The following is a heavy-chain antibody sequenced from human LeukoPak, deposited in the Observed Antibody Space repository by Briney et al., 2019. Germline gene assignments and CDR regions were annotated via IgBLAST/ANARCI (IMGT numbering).Heavy chain of an antibody. CDR2: IYYSGST. CDR1: GGSISSYY. CDR3: GRSANYYGSGSYPDY. V-gene: IGHV4-59*01. J-gene: IGHJ4*02. D-gene: IGHD3-10*01. Sequence: PSETLSLTCTVSGGSISSYYWSWIRQPPGKGLEWIGYIYYSGSTNYNPSLKSRVTISVDTSKNQFSLKLSSVTAADTAVYYCGRSANYYGSGSYPDYWGQGTLVTVSS.